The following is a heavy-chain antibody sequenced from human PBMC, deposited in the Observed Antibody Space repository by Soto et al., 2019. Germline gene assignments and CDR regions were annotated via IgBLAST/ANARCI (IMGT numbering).Heavy chain of an antibody. D-gene: IGHD6-19*01. CDR2: ISAYNGNT. V-gene: IGHV1-18*01. J-gene: IGHJ4*02. CDR1: GYTFTSYG. Sequence: ASVKVSCKASGYTFTSYGISWVRQAPGQGREWMGWISAYNGNTNYAQKLQGRVTMTTDTSTSTAYMELRSLRSDDTAVYYCARDPSEAVAGIFDYWGQGTLVTVSS. CDR3: ARDPSEAVAGIFDY.